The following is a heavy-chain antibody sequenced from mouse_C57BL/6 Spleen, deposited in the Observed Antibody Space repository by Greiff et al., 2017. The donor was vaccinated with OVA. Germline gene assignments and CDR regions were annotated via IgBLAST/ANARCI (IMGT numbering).Heavy chain of an antibody. V-gene: IGHV5-17*01. J-gene: IGHJ3*01. CDR2: ISSGSSTI. D-gene: IGHD2-3*01. CDR1: GFTFSDYG. Sequence: DVMLVESGGGLVKPGGSLKLSCAASGFTFSDYGMHWVRQAPEKGLEWVAYISSGSSTIYYADTVKGRFTISRDNAKNTLFLQMTSLRSEDTAMYYCATYDGYPFAYWGQGTLVTVSA. CDR3: ATYDGYPFAY.